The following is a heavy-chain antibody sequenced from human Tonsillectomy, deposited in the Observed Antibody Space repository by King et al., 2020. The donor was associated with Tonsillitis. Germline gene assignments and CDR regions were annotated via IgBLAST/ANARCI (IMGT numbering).Heavy chain of an antibody. CDR2: IRTKGYGGTT. J-gene: IGHJ4*02. CDR3: TAGPVGATSFDY. V-gene: IGHV3-49*03. Sequence: VQLVESGGGLVQPGRSLRLSCTASGFTFGDYAMSWFRQAPGKGLEWVGFIRTKGYGGTTEYAASVKGRFTISRDDSKSIAYLPMNSLKTEDTAVYYCTAGPVGATSFDYWGQGILVTVSS. CDR1: GFTFGDYA. D-gene: IGHD1-26*01.